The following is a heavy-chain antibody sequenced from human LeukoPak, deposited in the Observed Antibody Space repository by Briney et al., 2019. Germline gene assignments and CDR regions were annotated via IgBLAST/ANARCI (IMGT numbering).Heavy chain of an antibody. CDR3: AELGTTMIGGV. J-gene: IGHJ6*04. CDR2: IQQDGNEK. CDR1: GFTFSTYW. Sequence: GGSLRLSCAASGFTFSTYWMSWVRQAPGKGLEWVANIQQDGNEKYYVDSVKGRFTISRDNAKNSLYLQMNSLRAEDTAVYYCAELGTTMIGGVWGKGTTVTISS. V-gene: IGHV3-7*01. D-gene: IGHD3-10*02.